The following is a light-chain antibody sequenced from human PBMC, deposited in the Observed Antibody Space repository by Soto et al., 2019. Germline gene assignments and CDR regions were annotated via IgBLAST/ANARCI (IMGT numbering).Light chain of an antibody. J-gene: IGKJ4*01. CDR2: GAS. Sequence: DIQMTQSPSSLSASVGDRVTITCRASQSMSTYLNWFQQKPGKAPKVLIYGASILQSGVPSRFSGSGSGTDFTLTISSLQPEDVATYYCQQRYNTPLTFGGGTKVEIK. CDR3: QQRYNTPLT. CDR1: QSMSTY. V-gene: IGKV1-39*01.